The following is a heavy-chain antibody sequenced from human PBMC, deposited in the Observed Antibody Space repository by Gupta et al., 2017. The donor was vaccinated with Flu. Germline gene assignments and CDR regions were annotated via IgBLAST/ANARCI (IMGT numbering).Heavy chain of an antibody. V-gene: IGHV4-34*01. CDR2: INHSGST. CDR3: ARSSIAAAGGVTPGFDY. J-gene: IGHJ4*02. CDR1: GGSFSGSY. Sequence: QVQLQQWGAGLLKPSETLSLTCAVYGGSFSGSYWSWIRQPPGKGLEWIGEINHSGSTNYNPSLKSRVTISVDTSKNQFSLKLSSVTAADTAVYYCARSSIAAAGGVTPGFDYWGQGTLVTVSS. D-gene: IGHD6-13*01.